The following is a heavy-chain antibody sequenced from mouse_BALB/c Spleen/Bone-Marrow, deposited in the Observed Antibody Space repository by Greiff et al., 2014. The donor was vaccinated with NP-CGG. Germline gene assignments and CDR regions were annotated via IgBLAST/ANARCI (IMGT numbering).Heavy chain of an antibody. CDR1: GYTFTNFW. V-gene: IGHV1S41*01. J-gene: IGHJ4*01. Sequence: DLVKPGASVKLSCKASGYTFTNFWINWIKQRPGQGLECIGRIAPGTGTTYYNEMFKGKATLTVDTSSSTAYIQLSSLSSEDSAVYFCARYDYAMDYWGQGTSVTVSS. CDR3: ARYDYAMDY. CDR2: IAPGTGTT. D-gene: IGHD2-3*01.